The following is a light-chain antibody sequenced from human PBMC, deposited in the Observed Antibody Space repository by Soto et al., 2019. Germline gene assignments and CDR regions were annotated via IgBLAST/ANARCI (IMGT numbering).Light chain of an antibody. V-gene: IGLV3-9*01. J-gene: IGLJ2*01. CDR2: RDS. CDR1: NIGGKN. CDR3: QVWDSNTVV. Sequence: SYELTQPLSVSVALGQTARITCGGNNIGGKNVRWYQQKPGQAPVLVIYRDSNRPSGIPERFSGSNSGNTATLTISRAQAGDEADYYCQVWDSNTVVFGGGTKLTVL.